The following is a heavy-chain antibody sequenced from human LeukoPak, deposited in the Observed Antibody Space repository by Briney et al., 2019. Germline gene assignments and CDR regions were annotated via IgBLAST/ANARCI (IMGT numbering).Heavy chain of an antibody. CDR2: INTNTGSP. CDR1: GYTFTSYA. J-gene: IGHJ6*03. D-gene: IGHD3-10*01. V-gene: IGHV7-4-1*02. CDR3: ARGESMVRGVRYYYYYMDV. Sequence: ASVKVSCKASGYTFTSYAMNWVRQAPGQGLEWMGWINTNTGSPTYAQGFTGRFVFSLDTSVSTAYLQISSLKAEDTAVYYCARGESMVRGVRYYYYYMDVWGKGTTVIVSS.